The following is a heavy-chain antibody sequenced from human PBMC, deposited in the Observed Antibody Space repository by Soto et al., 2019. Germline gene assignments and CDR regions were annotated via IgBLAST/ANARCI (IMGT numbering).Heavy chain of an antibody. CDR2: IYPGDSDT. D-gene: IGHD6-19*01. Sequence: EVQLVQSGAEVKKPGESLKISCKGSGYSFTSYWIGWVRQMPGKGLEWMGIIYPGDSDTRYSPSFQGQVTISADKSNSIAYPQWSSLKASDAAMYYFAREAVADTGWFDPWGQGTLVTVSS. CDR3: AREAVADTGWFDP. J-gene: IGHJ5*02. CDR1: GYSFTSYW. V-gene: IGHV5-51*03.